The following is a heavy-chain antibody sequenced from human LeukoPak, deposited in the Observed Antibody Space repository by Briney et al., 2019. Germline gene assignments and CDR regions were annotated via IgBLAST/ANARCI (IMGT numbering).Heavy chain of an antibody. Sequence: PGGSLRLSCAASGFTFSNAWMSWVRQAPGKGLEWVGRIKSKTDGGTTDYAAPVKGRFTISRDDSKNTLYLQMNSLRTEDAGVYYCATAVSRYTLTWGGFDIWGQGTRVTVSS. CDR3: ATAVSRYTLTWGGFDI. J-gene: IGHJ3*02. V-gene: IGHV3-15*01. D-gene: IGHD1-14*01. CDR2: IKSKTDGGTT. CDR1: GFTFSNAW.